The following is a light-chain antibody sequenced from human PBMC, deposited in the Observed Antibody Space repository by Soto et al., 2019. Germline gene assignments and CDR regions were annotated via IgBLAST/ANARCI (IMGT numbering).Light chain of an antibody. CDR1: QTISNW. V-gene: IGKV1-5*03. Sequence: DIQMTQSPSSLSSSVGDRVTITVRASQTISNWLAWYQQKPGKAPNLLIYKASNLESGVPSRFSGSGSGTEFTLTISSLQPDDFATYYCQQYNSYSTFGQGTKVDIK. CDR3: QQYNSYST. CDR2: KAS. J-gene: IGKJ1*01.